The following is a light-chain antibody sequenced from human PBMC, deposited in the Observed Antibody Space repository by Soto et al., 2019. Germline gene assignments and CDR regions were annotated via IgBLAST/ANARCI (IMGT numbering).Light chain of an antibody. CDR3: SSYTSSRTLV. J-gene: IGLJ2*01. CDR1: SGDVGNYNR. CDR2: EVS. V-gene: IGLV2-18*02. Sequence: QSALTQPPSVSGSPGQSVTISCTGTSGDVGNYNRVSWYQQPPGTAPKLMIYEVSNRPSGVPDRFSGSKSGNTASLTISGLQAEDEADYYCSSYTSSRTLVFGGGTKLTVL.